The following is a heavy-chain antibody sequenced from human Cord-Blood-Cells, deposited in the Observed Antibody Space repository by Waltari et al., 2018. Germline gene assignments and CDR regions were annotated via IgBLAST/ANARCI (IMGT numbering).Heavy chain of an antibody. CDR1: GYTFTSYD. J-gene: IGHJ3*02. CDR2: MNPNSGNT. D-gene: IGHD6-13*01. CDR3: ARVGAAAGRTDAFDI. V-gene: IGHV1-8*03. Sequence: QVQLVQSGAEVKKPGASVKVSCTASGYTFTSYDNNRLRQAPGQGLEWMGWMNPNSGNTGYAQKFQGRVTITRNTSISTAYMELSSLRSEDTAVYYCARVGAAAGRTDAFDIWGQGTVVTVSS.